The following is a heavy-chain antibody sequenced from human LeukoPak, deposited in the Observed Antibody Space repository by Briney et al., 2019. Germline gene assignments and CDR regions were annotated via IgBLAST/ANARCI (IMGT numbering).Heavy chain of an antibody. CDR3: ARDRNYYDSSGYLDY. Sequence: GGSLRLSCAASGFTFSSYGMHWVRQAPGKGLEWVAVIWYDGSNKYYTDSVKGRFTISRDNSKNTLYLQMNSLRAEDTAVYYCARDRNYYDSSGYLDYWGQGTLVTVSS. D-gene: IGHD3-22*01. J-gene: IGHJ4*02. V-gene: IGHV3-33*01. CDR2: IWYDGSNK. CDR1: GFTFSSYG.